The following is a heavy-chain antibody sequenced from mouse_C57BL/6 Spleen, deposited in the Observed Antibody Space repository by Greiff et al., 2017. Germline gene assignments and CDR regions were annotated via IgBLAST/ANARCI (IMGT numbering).Heavy chain of an antibody. Sequence: VQLQESGAELVKPGASVKISCKASGYAFSSYWMNWVKQRPGKGPEWVGQIYPGDGDTNFNGKFKGKATLTADQSSSTADMQLSSLTSEDAAVYFCAGGGDGNYVRTHFDDWGQGTTLTVSS. D-gene: IGHD2-1*01. J-gene: IGHJ2*01. CDR3: AGGGDGNYVRTHFDD. CDR1: GYAFSSYW. CDR2: IYPGDGDT. V-gene: IGHV1-80*01.